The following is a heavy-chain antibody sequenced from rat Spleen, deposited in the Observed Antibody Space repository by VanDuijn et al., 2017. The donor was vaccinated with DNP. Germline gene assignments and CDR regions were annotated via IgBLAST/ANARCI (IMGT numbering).Heavy chain of an antibody. CDR2: ISTGGGNT. CDR3: AREYPWAHYFDY. J-gene: IGHJ2*01. D-gene: IGHD1-4*01. CDR1: GFTFSDYY. V-gene: IGHV5S23*01. Sequence: EVHLVESGGGLVQPGRSLKLSCAASGFTFSDYYMAWVRQAPTKGLEWIASISTGGGNTYYRDSVKGRFTISRDNAKNTLYLQMDSLRSEDTATYYCAREYPWAHYFDYWGQGVMVTVSS.